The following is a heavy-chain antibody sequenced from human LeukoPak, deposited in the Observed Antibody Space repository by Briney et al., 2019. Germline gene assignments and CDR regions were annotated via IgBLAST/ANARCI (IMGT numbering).Heavy chain of an antibody. CDR3: ARDEGAYYYDSSGHIFPFDP. CDR2: ISAYNGNT. D-gene: IGHD3-22*01. CDR1: GYTFTGYY. Sequence: ASVKVSCKASGYTFTGYYMHWVRQAPGQGLEWMGWISAYNGNTNYAQKLQGRVTMTTDTSTSTAYMELRSLRSDDTAVYYCARDEGAYYYDSSGHIFPFDPWGQGTLVTVSS. J-gene: IGHJ5*02. V-gene: IGHV1-18*04.